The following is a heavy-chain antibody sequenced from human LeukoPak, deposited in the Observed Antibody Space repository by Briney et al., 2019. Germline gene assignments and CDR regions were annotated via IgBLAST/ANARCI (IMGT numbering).Heavy chain of an antibody. CDR2: ISYDGSNK. CDR1: GFTFSSYG. D-gene: IGHD4-17*01. CDR3: ASGYGDYASIDF. Sequence: LRLSCAASGFTFSSYGMHWVRQAPGKGLEWVAVISYDGSNKYYADSVKGRFTISRDNAKSSLFVQMNSLRAEDTAVYYCASGYGDYASIDFWGQGTLVTVST. V-gene: IGHV3-30*03. J-gene: IGHJ4*02.